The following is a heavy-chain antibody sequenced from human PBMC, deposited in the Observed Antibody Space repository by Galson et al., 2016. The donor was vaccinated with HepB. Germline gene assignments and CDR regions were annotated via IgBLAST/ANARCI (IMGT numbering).Heavy chain of an antibody. D-gene: IGHD3-9*01. CDR2: IYWDDDK. CDR1: GFSLSTTGVG. J-gene: IGHJ4*02. Sequence: PALVKPTQTLTLTCTFSGFSLSTTGVGVGWIRQPPGKALEWLALIYWDDDKRYSPSLKSRLTITKDTSKNQVVLTVTNMDPVDTATYYCAQIPDYDILTSSYYFDNWGQGTLVTVSS. CDR3: AQIPDYDILTSSYYFDN. V-gene: IGHV2-5*02.